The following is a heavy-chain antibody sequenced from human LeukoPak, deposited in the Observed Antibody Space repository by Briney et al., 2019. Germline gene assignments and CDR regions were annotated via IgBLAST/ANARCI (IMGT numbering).Heavy chain of an antibody. J-gene: IGHJ4*02. CDR1: GFTFSSYS. D-gene: IGHD3-22*01. Sequence: GGSLRLSCAASGFTFSSYSMNWVRQAPGEGLEWVSYISSSRNYIFYADSVKGRFTISRDNAKNSLYLQMNSLRAEDTAVYYCARDPYYYDSSGYYGEGFDYWGQGTLVTVSS. CDR3: ARDPYYYDSSGYYGEGFDY. V-gene: IGHV3-21*01. CDR2: ISSSRNYI.